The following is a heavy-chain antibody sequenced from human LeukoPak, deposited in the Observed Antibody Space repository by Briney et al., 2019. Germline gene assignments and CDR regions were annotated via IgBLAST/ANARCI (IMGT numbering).Heavy chain of an antibody. CDR2: IKYDGSTS. J-gene: IGHJ4*02. CDR1: GFTFTTYW. V-gene: IGHV3-74*01. D-gene: IGHD3-10*01. Sequence: GGSLRLSCEASGFTFTTYWIHWVRQGPGKGLVWVSRIKYDGSTSNYADSVKGRFTISRDNAKNTLYLQMNSLRAEDTAVYYCAKGNAGGFGEFADYWGQGTLVTVSS. CDR3: AKGNAGGFGEFADY.